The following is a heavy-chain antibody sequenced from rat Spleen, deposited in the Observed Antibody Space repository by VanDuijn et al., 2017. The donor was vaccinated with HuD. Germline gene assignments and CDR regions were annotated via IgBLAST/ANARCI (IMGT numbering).Heavy chain of an antibody. V-gene: IGHV2-41*01. J-gene: IGHJ2*01. CDR1: GFSLTSYD. CDR3: ARDENGYTYLWFAY. Sequence: QVQLKESGPGLVQPSETLSLICTVSGFSLTSYDMHWVRQPPGKGPEWMGVIWNIGGTRYNSALKSRLSISKDTSKSQVFLKMNSLQTEDTATYYCARDENGYTYLWFAYWGQGVMVTVSS. D-gene: IGHD1-4*01. CDR2: IWNIGGT.